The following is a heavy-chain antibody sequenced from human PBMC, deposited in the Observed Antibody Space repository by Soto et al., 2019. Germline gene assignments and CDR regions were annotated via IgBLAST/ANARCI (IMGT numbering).Heavy chain of an antibody. CDR3: SSQGVVVAATPEYSFDY. Sequence: QVQLQESGPGLVKPSQTMSLTCTVSGGSISSGGYYWSWIRQHPGKGLEWLGYIYYSGSTYYNPSLKSRVTISVDTSKNQFSLKLSSVTAADTAVYYCSSQGVVVAATPEYSFDYWGQGALV. J-gene: IGHJ4*02. D-gene: IGHD2-15*01. CDR2: IYYSGST. V-gene: IGHV4-31*03. CDR1: GGSISSGGYY.